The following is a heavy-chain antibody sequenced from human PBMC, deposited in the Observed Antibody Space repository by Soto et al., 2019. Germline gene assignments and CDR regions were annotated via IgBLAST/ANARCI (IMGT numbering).Heavy chain of an antibody. CDR1: GFTFSSYG. Sequence: GGSLRLSCAASGFTFSSYGMHWVRQAPGKGLEWVAVIWYDGSNKYYADSVKGRFTISRDNSKNTLYLQMNSLRAEDTAVYYCARTLRIAAAGSLSVWGQGTTVTVSS. J-gene: IGHJ6*02. CDR3: ARTLRIAAAGSLSV. V-gene: IGHV3-33*01. CDR2: IWYDGSNK. D-gene: IGHD6-13*01.